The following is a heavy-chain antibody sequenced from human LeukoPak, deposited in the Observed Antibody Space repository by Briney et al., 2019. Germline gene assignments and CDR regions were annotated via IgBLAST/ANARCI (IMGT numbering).Heavy chain of an antibody. D-gene: IGHD3/OR15-3a*01. CDR1: GGSISSYY. J-gene: IGHJ4*02. V-gene: IGHV4-59*01. CDR3: ARAVRGHYYFDY. Sequence: SETLSLTCTVSGGSISSYYWSWIRQPPGKGLEWIGYIYYSGSTNYNPFLKSRVTILVDTSKNQFSLKLSSVTAADTAVYYCARAVRGHYYFDYWGQGTLVTVS. CDR2: IYYSGST.